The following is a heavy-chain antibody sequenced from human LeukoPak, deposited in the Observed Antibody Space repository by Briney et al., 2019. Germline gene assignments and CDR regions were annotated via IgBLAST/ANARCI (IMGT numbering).Heavy chain of an antibody. CDR3: ATGSTSGPKAAYYDSSGPFDY. J-gene: IGHJ4*02. V-gene: IGHV1-24*01. D-gene: IGHD3-22*01. CDR2: FDPEDGET. Sequence: ASVKVSCRVSGYTLTELSMHWVRQAPGKGLEWMGGFDPEDGETIYAQKFQGRVTTTEDTSTDTAYMELSSLRSEDTAVYYCATGSTSGPKAAYYDSSGPFDYWGQGTLVTVSS. CDR1: GYTLTELS.